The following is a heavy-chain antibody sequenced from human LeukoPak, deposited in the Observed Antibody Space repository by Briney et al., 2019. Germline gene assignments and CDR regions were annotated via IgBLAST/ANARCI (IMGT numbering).Heavy chain of an antibody. D-gene: IGHD3-22*01. CDR2: ISYDGSNK. CDR3: ARDQGYYYDSSGYYYVREYFQH. CDR1: GFTFDDYA. V-gene: IGHV3-30*04. Sequence: GGSLRLSCAASGFTFDDYAMHWVRQAPGKGLEWVAVISYDGSNKYYADSVKGRFTISRDNSKNTLYLQMNSLRAEDTAVYYCARDQGYYYDSSGYYYVREYFQHWGQGTLVTVSS. J-gene: IGHJ1*01.